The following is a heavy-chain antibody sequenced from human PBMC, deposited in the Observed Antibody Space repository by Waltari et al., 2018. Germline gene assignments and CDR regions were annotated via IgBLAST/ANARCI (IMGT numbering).Heavy chain of an antibody. D-gene: IGHD6-13*01. CDR2: INPNSGGT. CDR1: GYTFTGYY. V-gene: IGHV1-2*04. J-gene: IGHJ6*02. Sequence: QVQLVQSGAEVKKPGASVKVSCKASGYTFTGYYMHWVRQAPGQGLEWMGWINPNSGGTNYAQKLQGWVTMTRDTSISTAYMELSRLRSDDTAVYYCARAAAGTEYYGMDVWGQGTTVTVSS. CDR3: ARAAAGTEYYGMDV.